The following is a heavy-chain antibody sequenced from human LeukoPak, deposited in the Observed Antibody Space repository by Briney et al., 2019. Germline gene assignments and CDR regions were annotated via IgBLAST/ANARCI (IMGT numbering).Heavy chain of an antibody. V-gene: IGHV3-30-3*01. CDR2: ISYDGSNK. D-gene: IGHD1-26*01. CDR1: GFTFSSYA. CDR3: AKGRVGANGYYYYGMDV. J-gene: IGHJ6*02. Sequence: GGSLRLSCAASGFTFSSYAMHWVRQAPGKGLEWVAVISYDGSNKYYADSVKGRFTISRDNSKNTLYLQMNSLRAEDTAVYYCAKGRVGANGYYYYGMDVWGQGTTVTVSS.